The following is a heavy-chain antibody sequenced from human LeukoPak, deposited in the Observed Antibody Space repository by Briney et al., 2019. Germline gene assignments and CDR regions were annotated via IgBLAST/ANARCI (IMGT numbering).Heavy chain of an antibody. J-gene: IGHJ4*02. CDR2: INHRVST. CDR1: GGSFSVYY. V-gene: IGHV4-34*01. Sequence: SETLSLTCAVYGGSFSVYYWSWIRQPPGKGLEWIGEINHRVSTNYNPSLKSRVTISVDTSKNQFSLKLRSVTAADTAVYYCARRPYYYDSSGPEGAFEYWGQGNLVTVSS. D-gene: IGHD3-22*01. CDR3: ARRPYYYDSSGPEGAFEY.